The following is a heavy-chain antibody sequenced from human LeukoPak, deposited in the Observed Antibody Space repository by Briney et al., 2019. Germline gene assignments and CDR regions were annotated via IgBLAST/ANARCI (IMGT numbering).Heavy chain of an antibody. D-gene: IGHD6-19*01. CDR3: ATGVAVAGTLKLRCAFDI. CDR2: ISYDGSNK. Sequence: PGGSLRLSCAASGFTFSSYGMHWVRQAPGKGLEWVAVISYDGSNKYYADSVKGRFTISRDNSKNTLYLQMNSLRAEDTAVYYCATGVAVAGTLKLRCAFDIWGQGTMVTVSS. CDR1: GFTFSSYG. V-gene: IGHV3-30*03. J-gene: IGHJ3*02.